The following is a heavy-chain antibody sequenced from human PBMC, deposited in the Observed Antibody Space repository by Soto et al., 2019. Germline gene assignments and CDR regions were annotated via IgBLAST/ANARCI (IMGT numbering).Heavy chain of an antibody. V-gene: IGHV1-3*01. CDR2: INAGNGNT. D-gene: IGHD3-22*01. Sequence: ASVKVSCKASGYTFTSYAMHWVRQAPGQRLEWMGWINAGNGNTKYSQKFQGRVTITRDTSASTAYMELSSLRSEDTAVYYCATYYDSSGYMFIFDYWGQGTLVTVSS. CDR1: GYTFTSYA. J-gene: IGHJ4*02. CDR3: ATYYDSSGYMFIFDY.